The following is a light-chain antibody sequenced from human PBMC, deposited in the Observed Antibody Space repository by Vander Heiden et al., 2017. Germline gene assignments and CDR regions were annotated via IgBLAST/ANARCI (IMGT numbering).Light chain of an antibody. V-gene: IGLV3-1*01. CDR3: QAWDSNSVI. CDR2: QDT. CDR1: RLGDKY. J-gene: IGLJ2*01. Sequence: SYDFRPPPSVSVSPGQTAGVTCSGDRLGDKYVSWYQQKAGQSPLLIIQQDTRRPPGIPERFSGSNSGDTATLNISGTQPKDEAEYYCQAWDSNSVIFGGGAKLTVL.